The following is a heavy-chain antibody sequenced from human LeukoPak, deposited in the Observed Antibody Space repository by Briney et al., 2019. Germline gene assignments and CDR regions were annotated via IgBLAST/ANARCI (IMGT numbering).Heavy chain of an antibody. CDR2: MSSDESTT. Sequence: GGSLRLSCAASGFTLSSYWMHWARQAPGKGLVWVSRMSSDESTTNYADSVRGRFTISRDNAKNALYLQMNNLRAEDTAIYFCARGRGPYGWFDPWGQGTLVTVSS. D-gene: IGHD3-10*01. CDR3: ARGRGPYGWFDP. J-gene: IGHJ5*02. CDR1: GFTLSSYW. V-gene: IGHV3-74*01.